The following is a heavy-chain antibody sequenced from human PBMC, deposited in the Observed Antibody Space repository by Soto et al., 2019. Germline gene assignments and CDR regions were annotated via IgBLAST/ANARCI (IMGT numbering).Heavy chain of an antibody. CDR3: ARGAGSTRKYSGYDGDYYYYMDV. V-gene: IGHV3-21*01. J-gene: IGHJ6*03. Sequence: GGSLRLSCAASGFTFSSYSMNWVRQAPGKGLEWVSSISSSSYIYYADSVKGRFTISRDNAKNSLYLQMNSLRAEDTAVYYCARGAGSTRKYSGYDGDYYYYMDVWGKGTTVTVSS. CDR1: GFTFSSYS. D-gene: IGHD5-12*01. CDR2: ISSSSYI.